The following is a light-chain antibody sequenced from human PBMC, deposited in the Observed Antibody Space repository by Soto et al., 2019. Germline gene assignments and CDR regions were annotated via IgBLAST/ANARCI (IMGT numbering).Light chain of an antibody. CDR2: EVN. CDR1: SSDIGAYDY. CDR3: SSYTSSSVVV. V-gene: IGLV2-14*01. Sequence: QSALTQPASLSGSPGQSITISCTGTSSDIGAYDYVSWFQQHPGKAPKLMISEVNNRPSGVSNRFSGSKSGNTAYLTISGLQAEDEADYYCSSYTSSSVVVFGGGTKLTVL. J-gene: IGLJ2*01.